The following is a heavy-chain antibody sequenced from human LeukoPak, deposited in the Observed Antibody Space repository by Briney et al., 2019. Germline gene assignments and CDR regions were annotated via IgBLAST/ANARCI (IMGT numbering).Heavy chain of an antibody. CDR2: ISAYSGNT. J-gene: IGHJ4*02. CDR1: GYTFTSYG. D-gene: IGHD3-10*01. CDR3: AIFMVRGVIPFDY. V-gene: IGHV1-18*01. Sequence: ASVKVSCKASGYTFTSYGISWVRQAPGQGLEWMGWISAYSGNTNYAQKLQGRVTMTTDTSTSTAYMALRSLRSDDTAVYYCAIFMVRGVIPFDYGGQGTLVTVSS.